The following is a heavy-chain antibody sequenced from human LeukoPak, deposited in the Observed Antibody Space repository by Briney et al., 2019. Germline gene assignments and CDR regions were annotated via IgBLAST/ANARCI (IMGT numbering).Heavy chain of an antibody. CDR2: IKQDGSEK. D-gene: IGHD5-18*01. V-gene: IGHV3-7*01. J-gene: IGHJ4*02. Sequence: GGSLRLSCAASGFTFSNYWMTWVRQAPGKGLGWVANIKQDGSEKYYVDSVKGRITISRDNAKNSLYLQMNSLRVEDTAVYYCAADELYRHGSDYWGQGTLVTVSS. CDR1: GFTFSNYW. CDR3: AADELYRHGSDY.